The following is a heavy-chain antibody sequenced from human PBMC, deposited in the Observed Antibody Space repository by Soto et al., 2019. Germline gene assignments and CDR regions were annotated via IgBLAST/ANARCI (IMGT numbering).Heavy chain of an antibody. CDR3: ARDFRGYGQRSPSLCLCMDV. V-gene: IGHV1-69*01. J-gene: IGHJ6*02. D-gene: IGHD3-10*01. CDR1: GGTFSSYA. CDR2: IIPIFGTA. Sequence: QVQLVQSGAEVKKPGSSVKVSCKASGGTFSSYAISWVRQAPGQGLEWMGGIIPIFGTANYAQKFQGRVTITADESTSTAYMELSSRRSEDTAVYYCARDFRGYGQRSPSLCLCMDVWGQGTTVTVSS.